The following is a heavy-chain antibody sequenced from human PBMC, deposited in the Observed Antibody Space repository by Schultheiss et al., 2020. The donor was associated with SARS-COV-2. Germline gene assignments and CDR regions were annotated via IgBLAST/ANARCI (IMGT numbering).Heavy chain of an antibody. CDR2: IYYSGST. J-gene: IGHJ4*02. Sequence: SETLSLTCAVYGGSFSGYYWSWIRQPPGKGLEWIGYIYYSGSTYYNPSLKSRVTISVDTSKNQFSLKLSSVTAADTAVYYCARTGGYSYGSGYWGQGTLVTVSS. V-gene: IGHV4-34*01. CDR1: GGSFSGYY. CDR3: ARTGGYSYGSGY. D-gene: IGHD5-18*01.